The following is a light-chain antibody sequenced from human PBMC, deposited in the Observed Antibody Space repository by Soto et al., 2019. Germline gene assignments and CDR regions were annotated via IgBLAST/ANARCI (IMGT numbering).Light chain of an antibody. Sequence: EIVLTQSPGTLSLSPGERATLSCRASQSINSNLAWYQQTPGRAPRLLIYAASTRATGIPARFSGSGSGTKFTLTISSLQSEDFAVYYCQQYSNWPPLTFGGGTKVDIK. V-gene: IGKV3-15*01. CDR2: AAS. CDR3: QQYSNWPPLT. J-gene: IGKJ4*01. CDR1: QSINSN.